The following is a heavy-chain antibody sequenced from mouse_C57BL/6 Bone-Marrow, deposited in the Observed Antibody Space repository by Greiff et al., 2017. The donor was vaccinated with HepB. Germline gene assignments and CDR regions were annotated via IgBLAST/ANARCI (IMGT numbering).Heavy chain of an antibody. CDR2: ISYSGST. V-gene: IGHV3-1*01. J-gene: IGHJ1*03. D-gene: IGHD1-1*01. Sequence: EVQVVESGPGMVKPSQSLSLTCTVTGYSITSGYDWHWIRHFPGNKLEWMGYISYSGSTNYNPSLKSRISITHDTSKNHFFLKLNSVTTEDTATYYCARDPHYYGSSYGWYFDVWGTGTTVTVSS. CDR3: ARDPHYYGSSYGWYFDV. CDR1: GYSITSGYD.